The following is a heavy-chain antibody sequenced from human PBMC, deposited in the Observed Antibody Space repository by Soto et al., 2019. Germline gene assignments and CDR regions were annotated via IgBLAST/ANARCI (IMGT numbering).Heavy chain of an antibody. CDR1: GFTFDDYA. J-gene: IGHJ5*02. CDR2: ISWNSGSI. Sequence: EVQLVESGGGLVQPGRSLRLSCAASGFTFDDYAMHWVRQAPGKGLEWVSGISWNSGSIGYADSVNGRFTISRDNAKNSLYLQMNSLRAEDTALYYCAKGTGGSGMGNWFDPWGQGTLVTVSS. V-gene: IGHV3-9*01. CDR3: AKGTGGSGMGNWFDP. D-gene: IGHD3-10*01.